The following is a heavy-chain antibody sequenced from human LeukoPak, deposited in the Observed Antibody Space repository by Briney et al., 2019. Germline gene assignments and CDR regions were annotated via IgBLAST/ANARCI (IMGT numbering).Heavy chain of an antibody. CDR1: GFTFSHYW. CDR3: ARDNGPDAFDI. D-gene: IGHD2-8*01. V-gene: IGHV3-7*04. Sequence: GGSLRLSCAASGFTFSHYWMTWVRQAPGKGLEWVANIKHDGSEEYYVDSVKGRFTISRDNAKNSLYLQMDSLRAEDTSVYYCARDNGPDAFDIWGQGTMVTVSS. CDR2: IKHDGSEE. J-gene: IGHJ3*02.